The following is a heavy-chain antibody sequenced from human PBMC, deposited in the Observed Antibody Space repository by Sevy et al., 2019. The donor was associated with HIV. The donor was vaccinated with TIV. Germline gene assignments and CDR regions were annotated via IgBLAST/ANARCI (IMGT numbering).Heavy chain of an antibody. Sequence: SETLSLTCTVSGGSISSYYWSWIRQPAGKGLEWIGRIYTSGSTNYNPSLKSRVTMSVDTSKNQFSLKLSSVTAADTAVYYCARGDKYCTNGVCYKVAFDIWGQGTMVTASS. J-gene: IGHJ3*02. D-gene: IGHD2-8*01. V-gene: IGHV4-4*07. CDR3: ARGDKYCTNGVCYKVAFDI. CDR2: IYTSGST. CDR1: GGSISSYY.